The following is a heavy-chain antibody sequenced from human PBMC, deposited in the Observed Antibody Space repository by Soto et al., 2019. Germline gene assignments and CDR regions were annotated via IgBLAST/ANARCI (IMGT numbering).Heavy chain of an antibody. D-gene: IGHD5-12*01. CDR3: ASGYVSVYYGMDF. Sequence: GGSLRLSCAASGFTFSSYWMHWVRQAPGKGLGWVSRINSDGTSTNYADSVKGRCTISRDNAKNTLYLQMNSLRAEDTAVYYSASGYVSVYYGMDFWGQGTTVTVSS. CDR1: GFTFSSYW. CDR2: INSDGTST. J-gene: IGHJ6*02. V-gene: IGHV3-74*01.